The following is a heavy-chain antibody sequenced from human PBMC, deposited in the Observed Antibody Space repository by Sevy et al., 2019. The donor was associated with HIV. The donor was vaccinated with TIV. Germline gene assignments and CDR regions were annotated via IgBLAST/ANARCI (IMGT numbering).Heavy chain of an antibody. V-gene: IGHV1-2*02. CDR2: INPNSRGT. Sequence: ASVKVSCKASGYTFTGYYMHWVRQAPGQGLEWMGWINPNSRGTNYAQKFQGRVTMTRDTSISTAYMELSRLRSDDTAVYYCALVVVAEMLFDSWGQGTLVTVSS. J-gene: IGHJ5*01. CDR1: GYTFTGYY. CDR3: ALVVVAEMLFDS. D-gene: IGHD2-15*01.